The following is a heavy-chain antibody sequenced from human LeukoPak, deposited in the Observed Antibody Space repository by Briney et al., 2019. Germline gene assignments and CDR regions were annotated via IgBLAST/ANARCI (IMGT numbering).Heavy chain of an antibody. J-gene: IGHJ4*02. V-gene: IGHV4-59*12. D-gene: IGHD3-10*01. Sequence: SETLSLSCTVSGGSINNYYWIWIRQPPGKGLECIGYIYFSGSTNYNPSLKSRVTISVDTSKNQFSLKLSSVTAADTAVYYCARAGVTMVRGMWLYFDYWGQGTLVTVSS. CDR1: GGSINNYY. CDR3: ARAGVTMVRGMWLYFDY. CDR2: IYFSGST.